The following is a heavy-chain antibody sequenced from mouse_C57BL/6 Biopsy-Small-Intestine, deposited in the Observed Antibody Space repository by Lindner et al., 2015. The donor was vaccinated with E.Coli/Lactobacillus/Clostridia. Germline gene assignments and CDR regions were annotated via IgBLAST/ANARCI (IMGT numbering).Heavy chain of an antibody. Sequence: VQLQESGAELVRPGTSVKMSCKASGYTFTNYWIGWAKQRPGHCLEWIGDIYPGGGYTNYNEKFKGKATLTADKSSSTAYMQFSSLTSEDSAIYYCARSHYDYFDYWGQGTTLTVSS. J-gene: IGHJ2*01. CDR1: GYTFTNYW. CDR2: IYPGGGYT. D-gene: IGHD2-4*01. CDR3: ARSHYDYFDY. V-gene: IGHV1-63*01.